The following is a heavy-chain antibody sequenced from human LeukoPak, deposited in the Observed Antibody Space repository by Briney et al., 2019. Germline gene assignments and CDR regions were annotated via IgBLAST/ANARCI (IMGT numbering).Heavy chain of an antibody. J-gene: IGHJ4*02. Sequence: SQTLSLTSAVSGGSISSGGYSWSWIRQPPGKGLEWIGYIYHSGSTYYNPSLKSRVTISVDRSKNQFSLKLSSVTAADTAVYYCARCWSGYYDYWGQGTLVTVSS. V-gene: IGHV4-30-2*01. CDR2: IYHSGST. D-gene: IGHD3-3*01. CDR3: ARCWSGYYDY. CDR1: GGSISSGGYS.